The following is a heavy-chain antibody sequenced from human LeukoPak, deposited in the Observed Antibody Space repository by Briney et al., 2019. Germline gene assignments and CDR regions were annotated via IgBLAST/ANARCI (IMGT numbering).Heavy chain of an antibody. CDR3: ARRDSSGWYYFDY. J-gene: IGHJ4*02. V-gene: IGHV4-59*08. CDR2: IHYTGST. D-gene: IGHD6-19*01. CDR1: GGSIRSYY. Sequence: SETLSLTCTVSGGSIRSYYWSWIRQPPGKGLEWIGYIHYTGSTNYNPSLKSRVTISVDTSKNQFSLKLSSVTAADTAVYYCARRDSSGWYYFDYWGPGTLVTVSS.